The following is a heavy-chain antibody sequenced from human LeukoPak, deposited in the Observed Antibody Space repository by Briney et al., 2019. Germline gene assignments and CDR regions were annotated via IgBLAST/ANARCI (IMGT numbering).Heavy chain of an antibody. D-gene: IGHD6-13*01. CDR2: INHSGST. Sequence: SETLSLTCAVYGDSFSGYYWSWIRQPPGKGLEWIGEINHSGSTNYNPSLKSRVTISVDTSKNQFSLKLSSVTAADTAVYYCAREEKQQLAQGYYFDYWGQGTLVTVSS. CDR1: GDSFSGYY. J-gene: IGHJ4*02. V-gene: IGHV4-34*01. CDR3: AREEKQQLAQGYYFDY.